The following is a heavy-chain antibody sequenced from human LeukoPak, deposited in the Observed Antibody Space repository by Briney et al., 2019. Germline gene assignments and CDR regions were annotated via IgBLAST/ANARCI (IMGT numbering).Heavy chain of an antibody. J-gene: IGHJ4*02. CDR1: GFTFSSYS. D-gene: IGHD6-13*01. V-gene: IGHV3-21*01. Sequence: GGSLRLSCAASGFTFSSYSMNWVRQAPGKGLEWVSSISSSSSYIYYADSVKGRFPVSRDNAKNTLYLQVNNLRAEDTAVYYCARGPSSNWSGLDFWGQGTLLTVSS. CDR3: ARGPSSNWSGLDF. CDR2: ISSSSSYI.